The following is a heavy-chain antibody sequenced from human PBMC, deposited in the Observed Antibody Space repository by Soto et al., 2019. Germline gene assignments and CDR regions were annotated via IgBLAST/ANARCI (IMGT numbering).Heavy chain of an antibody. D-gene: IGHD3-10*01. CDR2: IYNGGRT. J-gene: IGHJ4*02. CDR1: GGSISDHY. Sequence: SETLSLTCTVSGGSISDHYYMWIRQSPGKGLEYIGYIYNGGRTDYNPSLKSRVTISVDTSKSQFSLKLTSVTAADTAVYYCARVGGSGTYYNLFFDYWGQGTLVTVSS. CDR3: ARVGGSGTYYNLFFDY. V-gene: IGHV4-59*11.